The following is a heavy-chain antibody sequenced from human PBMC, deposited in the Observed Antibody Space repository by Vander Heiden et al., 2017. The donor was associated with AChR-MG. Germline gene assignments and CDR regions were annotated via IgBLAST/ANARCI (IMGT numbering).Heavy chain of an antibody. J-gene: IGHJ6*02. CDR3: AREVIVVVPAASAVDYYGMDV. Sequence: QVQLVESGGGVVQPGRSLRLSCAASGFTFRSYGTHWVRQAPGKGLEWVAVIWYDGSNKYYADSVKGRFTISRDNSKNTLYLQMNSLRAEDTAVYYCAREVIVVVPAASAVDYYGMDVWGQGTTVTVSS. CDR1: GFTFRSYG. CDR2: IWYDGSNK. D-gene: IGHD2-2*01. V-gene: IGHV3-33*01.